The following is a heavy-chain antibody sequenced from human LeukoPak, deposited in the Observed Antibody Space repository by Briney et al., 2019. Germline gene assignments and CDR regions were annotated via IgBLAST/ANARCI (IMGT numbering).Heavy chain of an antibody. Sequence: GGSLRLSCSASGFTFSSYAMSWVRQAPGKGLEWVSTIGGSDTNTYYADSVKGRFTISRDNSKNTLYLQMNSLRAEDTAVYYCAKGKYSYGSPPDYWGQGTLVTVSS. D-gene: IGHD5-18*01. CDR2: IGGSDTNT. CDR3: AKGKYSYGSPPDY. CDR1: GFTFSSYA. J-gene: IGHJ4*02. V-gene: IGHV3-23*01.